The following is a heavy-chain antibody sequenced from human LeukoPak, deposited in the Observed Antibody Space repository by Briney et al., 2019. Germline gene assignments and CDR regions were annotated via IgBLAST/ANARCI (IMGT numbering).Heavy chain of an antibody. CDR1: GGSISSSSYY. D-gene: IGHD3-16*02. J-gene: IGHJ4*02. CDR2: IYYSGST. V-gene: IGHV4-39*02. Sequence: KPSETLSLTCTVSGGSISSSSYYWGWIRQPPGKGLEWIGCIYYSGSTYYNPSLKSRVTITVDTSKNQFSLKLSSVTAADTAVYYCARDHDYVWGSYRYFDYWGQGTLVTVSS. CDR3: ARDHDYVWGSYRYFDY.